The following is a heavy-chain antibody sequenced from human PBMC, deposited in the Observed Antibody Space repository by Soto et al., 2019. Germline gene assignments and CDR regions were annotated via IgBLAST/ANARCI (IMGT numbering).Heavy chain of an antibody. V-gene: IGHV4-61*08. CDR2: IYYSGST. Sequence: LETLPLTWTVSGGSSSNGGYYWSCIRQPPGKGLEWIGYIYYSGSTNYNPSLKSRVTISVDTSKNQFSLKLTSVTAADTAMYYCARPQFSGTYHDTFNIWGQGTIVTVSS. J-gene: IGHJ3*02. CDR3: ARPQFSGTYHDTFNI. CDR1: GGSSSNGGYY. D-gene: IGHD1-26*01.